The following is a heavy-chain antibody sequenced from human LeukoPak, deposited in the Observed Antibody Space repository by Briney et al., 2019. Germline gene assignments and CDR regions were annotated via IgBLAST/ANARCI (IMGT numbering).Heavy chain of an antibody. Sequence: GGSLRLSCAASEFTFSSYSMNWVRQAPGKGLEWVSSISSSSNYIYYADSVKGRFIISRDNAKNSLYLQMNSLRAEDTAVYYCARVPSDYWGQGTLVTVSS. J-gene: IGHJ4*02. V-gene: IGHV3-21*01. CDR2: ISSSSNYI. CDR3: ARVPSDY. CDR1: EFTFSSYS.